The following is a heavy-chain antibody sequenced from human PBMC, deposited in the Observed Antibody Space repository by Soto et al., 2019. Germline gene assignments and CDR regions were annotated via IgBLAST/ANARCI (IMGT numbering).Heavy chain of an antibody. CDR1: GFTFSSYG. V-gene: IGHV3-33*01. D-gene: IGHD4-4*01. Sequence: QVQLVESGGGVVQPGRSLRLSCAASGFTFSSYGMHWVRQAPGKGLEWVAVIWYDGSNKYYADSVKGRFTISRDNSKNTLYLQVNSLRAEDTAVYYCARDHSKWSYLNYWGQGTLVTVSS. CDR2: IWYDGSNK. J-gene: IGHJ4*02. CDR3: ARDHSKWSYLNY.